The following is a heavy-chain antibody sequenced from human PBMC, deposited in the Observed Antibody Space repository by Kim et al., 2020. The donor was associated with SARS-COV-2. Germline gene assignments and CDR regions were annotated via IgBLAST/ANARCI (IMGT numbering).Heavy chain of an antibody. CDR2: IYPGDSDT. J-gene: IGHJ3*02. V-gene: IGHV5-51*01. D-gene: IGHD6-19*01. Sequence: GESLKISCKGSGYSFTSYWSGWVRQMPGKGLEWMGIIYPGDSDTRYSPSFQGQVTISADKTISTAYLQRSSLKASDTAMYYCARCDREQWLILFGDAFDIGDQVTMVTVSS. CDR1: GYSFTSYW. CDR3: ARCDREQWLILFGDAFDI.